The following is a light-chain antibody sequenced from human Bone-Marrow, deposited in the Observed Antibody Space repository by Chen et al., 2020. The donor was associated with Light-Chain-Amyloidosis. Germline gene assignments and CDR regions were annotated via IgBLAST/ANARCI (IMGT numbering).Light chain of an antibody. V-gene: IGKV1-39*01. CDR2: DAS. Sequence: DIQMTQSPSSLSASVGDRVTITCRASQSISTYLNWYQQQPGKAPKLLIYDASNLQSGVPSRFSGSGSGTDVTLTVRSLQPEDFAVYYCQQSYSTVWTFGQGTKVEIK. J-gene: IGKJ1*01. CDR3: QQSYSTVWT. CDR1: QSISTY.